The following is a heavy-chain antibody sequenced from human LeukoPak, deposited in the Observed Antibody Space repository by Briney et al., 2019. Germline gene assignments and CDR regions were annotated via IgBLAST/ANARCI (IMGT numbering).Heavy chain of an antibody. CDR2: IYYSGST. CDR3: ARDQGNTIFDAFDI. Sequence: SETLSLTCTVSGGSISSYYWSWIRQPPGKGLEWIGYIYYSGSTNYNPSLKSRVTISVDKSKSQFSLKLSSVTAVDTAVYYCARDQGNTIFDAFDIWGQGTMVTVSS. V-gene: IGHV4-59*01. CDR1: GGSISSYY. J-gene: IGHJ3*02. D-gene: IGHD3-3*01.